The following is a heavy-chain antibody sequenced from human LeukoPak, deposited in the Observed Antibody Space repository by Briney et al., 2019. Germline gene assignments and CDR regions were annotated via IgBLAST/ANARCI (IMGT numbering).Heavy chain of an antibody. J-gene: IGHJ4*02. CDR1: GYTFTSYY. Sequence: ASVKVSCKASGYTFTSYYMHWVRQAPGQGLEWMGIINPSGGSTRYAQKFQGRVTMTRDTSTSTVYMELSSLRSEDTAVYYCAREANYYDSSGYYRYFDYWGQGTLVTVSS. CDR2: INPSGGST. D-gene: IGHD3-22*01. V-gene: IGHV1-46*01. CDR3: AREANYYDSSGYYRYFDY.